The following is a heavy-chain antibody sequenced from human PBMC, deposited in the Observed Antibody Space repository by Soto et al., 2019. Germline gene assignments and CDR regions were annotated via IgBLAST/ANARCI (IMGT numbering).Heavy chain of an antibody. CDR1: GFTFNSYW. D-gene: IGHD4-17*01. CDR2: IKPDGSEK. V-gene: IGHV3-7*05. Sequence: ESGGGLVQPGGSLRLSCAASGFTFNSYWMTWVRQAPGKGLEWVANIKPDGSEKYYLDSVKGRFTISRDNAKNSLYLQMYSLRAEDTAVYYCTTVTTSSVFDYWGQGALVTVSS. CDR3: TTVTTSSVFDY. J-gene: IGHJ4*02.